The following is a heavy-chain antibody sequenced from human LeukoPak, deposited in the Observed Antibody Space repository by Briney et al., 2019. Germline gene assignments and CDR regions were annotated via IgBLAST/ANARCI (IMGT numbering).Heavy chain of an antibody. J-gene: IGHJ4*02. CDR3: ARALLWFGESNYFDY. V-gene: IGHV3-21*01. CDR2: IRSSSSYI. CDR1: GFTFSSSS. D-gene: IGHD3-10*01. Sequence: GGSLRLSCASSGFTFSSSSMNWVRQAPGKGLECFSSIRSSSSYIYYADSVKGRFTISRDNATNALYLQMTSLRAEDTAVYYCARALLWFGESNYFDYWGQGTLVTVSS.